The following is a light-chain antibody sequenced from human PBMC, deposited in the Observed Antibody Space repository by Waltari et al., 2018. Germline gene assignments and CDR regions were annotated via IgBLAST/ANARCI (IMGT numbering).Light chain of an antibody. CDR3: QQYYSIPYT. J-gene: IGKJ2*01. V-gene: IGKV1-5*03. Sequence: DIQMTQFPSTLSASVGDRLTITCRASQSINSWLAWYQQKPGKAPKLLIYKASSLESGVPSRFSGSGSGTEFTLTISSLQAEDVAVYYCQQYYSIPYTFGQGTKLEIK. CDR2: KAS. CDR1: QSINSW.